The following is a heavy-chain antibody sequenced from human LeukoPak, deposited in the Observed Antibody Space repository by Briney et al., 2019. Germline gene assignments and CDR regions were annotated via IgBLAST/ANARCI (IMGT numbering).Heavy chain of an antibody. CDR2: ISSSGSTI. CDR3: ARESLDGGTTDC. Sequence: LSLTCTVSGGSISSYYWSWIRQPPGKGLEWVSYISSSGSTIYYADSVKGRFTISRDNAKNSLYLQMNSLRAEDTAVYYCARESLDGGTTDCWGQGTPVTVSS. V-gene: IGHV3-11*04. J-gene: IGHJ4*02. CDR1: GGSISSYY. D-gene: IGHD1-1*01.